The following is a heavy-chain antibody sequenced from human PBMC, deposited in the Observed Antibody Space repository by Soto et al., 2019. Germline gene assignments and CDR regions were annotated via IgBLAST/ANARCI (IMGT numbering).Heavy chain of an antibody. CDR2: IIPIFGTA. D-gene: IGHD3-3*01. V-gene: IGHV1-69*13. CDR3: ARTTGYDFWSGYSEIYYYYGMDV. J-gene: IGHJ6*02. CDR1: GYTFTRYT. Sequence: SVKVSCKASGYTFTRYTMNWVRQAPGQRLEWMGWIIPIFGTANYAQKFQGRVTITADESTSTAYMELSSLRSEDTAVYYCARTTGYDFWSGYSEIYYYYGMDVWGQGTTVTVSS.